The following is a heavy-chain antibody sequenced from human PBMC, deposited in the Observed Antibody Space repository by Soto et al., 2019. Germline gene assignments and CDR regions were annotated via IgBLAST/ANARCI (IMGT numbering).Heavy chain of an antibody. CDR2: ISYDGSYK. D-gene: IGHD5-12*01. J-gene: IGHJ4*02. CDR1: GFTFSSYG. CDR3: AKEGSVVATTPDFDY. V-gene: IGHV3-30*18. Sequence: HVQLVESGGGVVQPGRSLRLSCAASGFTFSSYGMHWVRQAPGKWLEWVAVISYDGSYKYYADSMKGRVTISRDNSKNTLYVQMNSLRAEDTAVYYCAKEGSVVATTPDFDYWGQGTLVNVSS.